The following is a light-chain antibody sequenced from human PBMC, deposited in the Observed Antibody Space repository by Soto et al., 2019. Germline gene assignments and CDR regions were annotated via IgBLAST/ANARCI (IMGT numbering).Light chain of an antibody. CDR2: AAS. V-gene: IGKV1-39*01. CDR3: QQSYSTPRT. CDR1: QSINKY. Sequence: DIQMTQSPSSLSASVGDRDTITCRASQSINKYLNWYQQKLGEAPKLLIYAASSLQSGDPSRFSGTESGTDFTLTISGLQPEEFGTYYCQQSYSTPRTFGQGTNVELK. J-gene: IGKJ1*01.